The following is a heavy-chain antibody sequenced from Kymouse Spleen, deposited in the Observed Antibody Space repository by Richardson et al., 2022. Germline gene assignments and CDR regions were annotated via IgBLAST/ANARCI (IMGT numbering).Heavy chain of an antibody. CDR2: ISYDGSNK. D-gene: IGHD6-6*01. CDR1: GFTFSSYG. Sequence: QVQLVESGGGVVQPGRSLRLSCAASGFTFSSYGMHWVRQAPGKGLEWVAVISYDGSNKYYADSVKGRFTISRDNSKNTLYLQMNSLRAEDTAVYYCAKSDSSSSGDAFDIWGQGTMVTVSS. J-gene: IGHJ3*02. CDR3: AKSDSSSSGDAFDI. V-gene: IGHV3-30*18.